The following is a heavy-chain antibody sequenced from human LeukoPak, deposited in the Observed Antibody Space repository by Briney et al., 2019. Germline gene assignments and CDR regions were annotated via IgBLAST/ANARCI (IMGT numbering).Heavy chain of an antibody. CDR1: GFTFSSYE. CDR3: ARDGAEYYYYMDV. Sequence: PGGSLLLSCAASGFTFSSYEMNWVRQAPGKGLEWVSYISSSGSTIYYADSVKGRFTISRDNAKNSLYLRMNSLRAEDTAVYYCARDGAEYYYYMDVWGKGTTVTVSS. CDR2: ISSSGSTI. J-gene: IGHJ6*03. V-gene: IGHV3-48*03.